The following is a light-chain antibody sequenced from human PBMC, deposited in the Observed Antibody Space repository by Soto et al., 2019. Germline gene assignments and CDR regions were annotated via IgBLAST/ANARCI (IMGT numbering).Light chain of an antibody. CDR3: QQYNTYLAT. CDR2: DAS. CDR1: QNIDNY. Sequence: IQMTQSPSSLSASVGDRVTITCRASQNIDNYLNWYQHKPGKYPKLLIYDASSLESGVPSRFSGSGSGTEFTLTISRLQTDDLATYSCQQYNTYLATFGQGTQVEIK. J-gene: IGKJ1*01. V-gene: IGKV1-5*01.